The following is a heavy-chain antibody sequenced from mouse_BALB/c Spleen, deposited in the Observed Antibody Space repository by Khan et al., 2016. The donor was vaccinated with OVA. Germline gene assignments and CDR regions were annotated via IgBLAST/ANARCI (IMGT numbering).Heavy chain of an antibody. V-gene: IGHV9-3-1*01. CDR3: ARPPSFSYVMGY. J-gene: IGHJ4*01. Sequence: QIQLVQSGPELKKPGETVKISCKASGYTFTNYGMNWVKQAPGKGLKWMGWINTYTGEPTYADDFKGRFAFSLETSASTAYLQINNLKNEDTATYFCARPPSFSYVMGYWVQGTSVTVSS. CDR2: INTYTGEP. CDR1: GYTFTNYG.